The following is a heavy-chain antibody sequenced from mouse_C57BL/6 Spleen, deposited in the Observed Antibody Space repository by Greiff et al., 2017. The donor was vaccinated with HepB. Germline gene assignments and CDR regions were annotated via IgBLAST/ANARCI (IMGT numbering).Heavy chain of an antibody. J-gene: IGHJ4*01. CDR3: ARYYDYDRYYAMDN. V-gene: IGHV1-64*01. CDR2: IHPNSGST. CDR1: GYTFTSYW. Sequence: QVQLQQPGAELVKPGASVKLSCKASGYTFTSYWMHWVKQRPGQGLEWIGMIHPNSGSTNYNEKFKSKATLTVDKSSSTAYMQLSSLTSEDSAVYYSARYYDYDRYYAMDNWGQGTSVTVTS. D-gene: IGHD2-4*01.